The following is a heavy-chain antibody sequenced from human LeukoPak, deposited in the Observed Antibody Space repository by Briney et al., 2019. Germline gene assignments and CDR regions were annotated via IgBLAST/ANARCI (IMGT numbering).Heavy chain of an antibody. J-gene: IGHJ6*03. CDR3: ARDYVHYYYMDV. D-gene: IGHD3-16*01. V-gene: IGHV1-18*01. CDR1: GYTFTSYG. CDR2: ISGYNGNT. Sequence: ASVKVSCKASGYTFTSYGISWVRQAPGQGLEWMGWISGYNGNTNYAQKLQGRVTMTTGTSTSTAYMELRSLRSDDTAVYYCARDYVHYYYMDVWGKGTTVTVSS.